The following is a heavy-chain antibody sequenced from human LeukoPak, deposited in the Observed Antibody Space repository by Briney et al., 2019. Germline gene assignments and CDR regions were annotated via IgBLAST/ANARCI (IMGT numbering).Heavy chain of an antibody. Sequence: PGGSLRLSCAASGFTFTSYAMTWVRQAPGKGLEWVSSIDAGGGDTYHSDSVKGRFTISRDNSMNTLYLQMNSLRADDTAVYYCGRPTKYWLVRGNGVDVWGQGTTVTVSS. J-gene: IGHJ6*02. D-gene: IGHD6-19*01. CDR3: GRPTKYWLVRGNGVDV. V-gene: IGHV3-23*01. CDR1: GFTFTSYA. CDR2: IDAGGGDT.